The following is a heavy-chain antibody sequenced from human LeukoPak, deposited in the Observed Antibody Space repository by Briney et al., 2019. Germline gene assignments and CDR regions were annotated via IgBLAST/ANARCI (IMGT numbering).Heavy chain of an antibody. J-gene: IGHJ4*02. CDR1: GGSFSGYY. V-gene: IGHV4-34*01. CDR2: INHSGST. D-gene: IGHD2-2*01. Sequence: SETLSLTCAVYGGSFSGYYWSWIRQPPGKGLEWIGEINHSGSTNYNPSFKSRVTISVDTSKNQFSLKLSSVTAADTAVYYCARAVPRYCSSTSCLPPYWGQGTLVTVSS. CDR3: ARAVPRYCSSTSCLPPY.